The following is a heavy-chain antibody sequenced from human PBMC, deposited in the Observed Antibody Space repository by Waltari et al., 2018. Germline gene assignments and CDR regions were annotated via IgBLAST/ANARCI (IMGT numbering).Heavy chain of an antibody. J-gene: IGHJ5*02. V-gene: IGHV3-23*03. CDR3: AADGYNPNWFDP. CDR2: IYSGGST. Sequence: EVQLLESGGGLVQPGGSLRLSCAASGFTFSSYAMSWVRQAPGKGRECVSVIYSGGSTYYADSVKGRFTISRDNSKNTLYLQMYSLRAEDTAVYYCAADGYNPNWFDPWGQGTLVTVSS. D-gene: IGHD5-12*01. CDR1: GFTFSSYA.